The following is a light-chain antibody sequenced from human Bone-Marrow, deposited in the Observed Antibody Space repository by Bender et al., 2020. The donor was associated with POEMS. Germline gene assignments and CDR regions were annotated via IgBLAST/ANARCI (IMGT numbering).Light chain of an antibody. Sequence: SYELIQPPSVSVSPGQTARITCSGTALPKQYAYWYQHKTGQAPMLLIYKDTERPSGIPERFSGSSSGTTVTLTISGVQVEDEADYYCYSAADNSMIFGGGTKLTVL. CDR3: YSAADNSMI. CDR1: ALPKQY. V-gene: IGLV3-25*01. J-gene: IGLJ2*01. CDR2: KDT.